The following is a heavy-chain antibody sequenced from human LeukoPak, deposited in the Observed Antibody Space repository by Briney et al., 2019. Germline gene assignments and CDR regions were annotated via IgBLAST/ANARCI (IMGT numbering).Heavy chain of an antibody. Sequence: SQTLLLTCAISGDSVSSNSAAWNWIRQSPSRGLEWLGRTYYRSKWYNDYAVSVKSRITINPDTSKNQFSLQLNSVTPEDTAVYYCARDPRRVRSSGWYFDYWGQGTLVTVSS. CDR1: GDSVSSNSAA. D-gene: IGHD6-19*01. CDR3: ARDPRRVRSSGWYFDY. J-gene: IGHJ4*02. CDR2: TYYRSKWYN. V-gene: IGHV6-1*01.